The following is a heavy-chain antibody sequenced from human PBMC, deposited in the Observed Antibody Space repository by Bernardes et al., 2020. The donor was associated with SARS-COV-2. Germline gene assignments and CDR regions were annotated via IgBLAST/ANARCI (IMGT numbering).Heavy chain of an antibody. Sequence: SETLSLTCTVSGGSISSSSYYWGWIRQPPGKGLEWIGSIYYSGSTYYNPSLKSRVTISVDTSKNQFSLKLSSVTAADTAVYYCARHKYYDFWSGYHNWFDPWGQGTLVTVSS. CDR1: GGSISSSSYY. V-gene: IGHV4-39*01. CDR3: ARHKYYDFWSGYHNWFDP. D-gene: IGHD3-3*01. J-gene: IGHJ5*02. CDR2: IYYSGST.